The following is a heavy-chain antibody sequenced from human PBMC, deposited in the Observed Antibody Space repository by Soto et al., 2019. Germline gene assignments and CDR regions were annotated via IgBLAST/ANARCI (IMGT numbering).Heavy chain of an antibody. Sequence: ASVKVSCKSSGYAFTGHYIHCVRQAPEQGPEWMGEIGPESGATRYAQKFQGRVTVSRDTSINTAYMELSRLTSDDTAVYYCARTDYHFSTLTYYFDYWGQGTLVTVSS. CDR1: GYAFTGHY. J-gene: IGHJ4*02. D-gene: IGHD3-3*01. CDR2: IGPESGAT. CDR3: ARTDYHFSTLTYYFDY. V-gene: IGHV1-2*02.